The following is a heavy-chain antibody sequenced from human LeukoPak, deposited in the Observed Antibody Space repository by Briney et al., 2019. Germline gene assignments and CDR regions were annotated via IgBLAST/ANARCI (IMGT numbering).Heavy chain of an antibody. CDR3: ARGVAVAGIT. CDR1: GFTFSSYW. CDR2: INSDGSST. Sequence: GXXLRLSCAASGFTFSSYWMHWVRHAPGKGVVWVSRINSDGSSTIYAESVKGRFNIYRDNDKNNVYLQMNSLRAEDTAVYYCARGVAVAGITWGQGTLVTVSS. V-gene: IGHV3-74*01. D-gene: IGHD6-19*01. J-gene: IGHJ5*02.